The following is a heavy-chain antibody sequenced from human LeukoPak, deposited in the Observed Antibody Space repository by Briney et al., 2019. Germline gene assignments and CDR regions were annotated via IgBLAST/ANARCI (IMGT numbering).Heavy chain of an antibody. V-gene: IGHV4-39*01. CDR1: GRSISSSNYY. Sequence: SETLSLTCTVSGRSISSSNYYWGWIRQPPGKGLEWIGSIYYSGSTYYNPSLKSRVTISVDTSKNQFSLKLSSVTAADTAVYYCARRRIVATIDYWGQGTLVTVSS. CDR2: IYYSGST. J-gene: IGHJ4*02. D-gene: IGHD5-12*01. CDR3: ARRRIVATIDY.